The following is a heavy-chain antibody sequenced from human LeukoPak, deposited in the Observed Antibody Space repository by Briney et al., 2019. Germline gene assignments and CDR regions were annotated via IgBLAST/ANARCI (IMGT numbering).Heavy chain of an antibody. D-gene: IGHD3-22*01. CDR3: ARGDYDISGYTFDY. Sequence: ESLKVSCKASGYTFTGYYMHWVRQAPGQGLERMGRIIPNSGGTNSGQKFQGRLTMTRDTSISTAYMELSRLSSDDTAVYYCARGDYDISGYTFDYWGQGTLVTVSS. V-gene: IGHV1-2*06. CDR2: IIPNSGGT. CDR1: GYTFTGYY. J-gene: IGHJ4*02.